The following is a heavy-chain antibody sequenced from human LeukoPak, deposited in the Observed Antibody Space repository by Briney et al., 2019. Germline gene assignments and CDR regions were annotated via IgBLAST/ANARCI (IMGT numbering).Heavy chain of an antibody. J-gene: IGHJ4*02. Sequence: GASVKVSCKASGYTFTSYYMHWVRQAPGQGLEWMGIINPSGGSTSYAQKFQGRVTMTRDMSTSTVYMELSSLRSEDTAVYYCARGDDYYDSSGYYYEYWGQGTLVTVSS. D-gene: IGHD3-22*01. CDR1: GYTFTSYY. CDR3: ARGDDYYDSSGYYYEY. CDR2: INPSGGST. V-gene: IGHV1-46*01.